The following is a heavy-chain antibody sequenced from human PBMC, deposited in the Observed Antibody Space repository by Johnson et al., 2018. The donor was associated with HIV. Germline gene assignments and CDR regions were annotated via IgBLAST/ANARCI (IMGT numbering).Heavy chain of an antibody. CDR1: GFTFSSYG. D-gene: IGHD1-26*01. Sequence: QVQLVESGGGVVQPGRSLRLSCAASGFTFSSYGMHWVRQAPGKGLEWVAIISYDGSNKYYADSVKGRFTISRDNAKNLLYLQMNSLRAEDTAVFYCARTSEWATYQDAFDIWGQGTMVTVSS. CDR3: ARTSEWATYQDAFDI. CDR2: ISYDGSNK. J-gene: IGHJ3*02. V-gene: IGHV3-30*03.